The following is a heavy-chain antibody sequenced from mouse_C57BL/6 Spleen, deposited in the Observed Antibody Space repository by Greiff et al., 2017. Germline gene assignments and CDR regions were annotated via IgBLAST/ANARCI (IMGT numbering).Heavy chain of an antibody. CDR3: TRRGSSGYAMDY. J-gene: IGHJ4*01. Sequence: EVMLVESGGGLVQPGGSMKLSCAASGFTFSDAWMDWVRQSPEKGLEWVAEIRNKANNHATYYAESVKGRFTISRDDSKSSVYLQMNSLRAEDTGIYYCTRRGSSGYAMDYWGQGTSVTVSS. CDR1: GFTFSDAW. V-gene: IGHV6-6*01. D-gene: IGHD1-1*01. CDR2: IRNKANNHAT.